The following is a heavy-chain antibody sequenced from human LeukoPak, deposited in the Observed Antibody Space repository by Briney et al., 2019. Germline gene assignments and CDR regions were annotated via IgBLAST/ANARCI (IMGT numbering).Heavy chain of an antibody. D-gene: IGHD3-16*02. J-gene: IGHJ4*02. CDR2: ISGSGGST. V-gene: IGHV3-23*01. Sequence: PGRSLRLSCAASGFTFSSYGMHWVRQAPGKGLEWVSAISGSGGSTYYADSVKGRFTISRDNSKNTLYLQMNSLRAEDTAVYYCAKDQYDYVWGSYRFHFGYWGQGTLVTVSS. CDR3: AKDQYDYVWGSYRFHFGY. CDR1: GFTFSSYG.